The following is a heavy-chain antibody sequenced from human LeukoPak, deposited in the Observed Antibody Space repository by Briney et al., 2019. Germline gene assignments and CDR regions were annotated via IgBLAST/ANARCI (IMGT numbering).Heavy chain of an antibody. Sequence: SETLSLTCAVSGFSISSGYYWGWIRQPPGKGLEWIGYIYYSGSTNYNPSLKSRVTISVDTSKNQFSLKLSSVTAADTAVYYCARAISSGWYPDAFDIWGQGTMVTVSS. CDR2: IYYSGST. V-gene: IGHV4-61*01. CDR3: ARAISSGWYPDAFDI. D-gene: IGHD6-19*01. CDR1: GFSISSGYY. J-gene: IGHJ3*02.